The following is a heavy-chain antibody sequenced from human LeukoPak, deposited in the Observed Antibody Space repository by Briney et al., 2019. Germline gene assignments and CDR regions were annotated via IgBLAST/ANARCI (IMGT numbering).Heavy chain of an antibody. D-gene: IGHD3-16*02. V-gene: IGHV3-7*01. J-gene: IGHJ4*02. CDR2: IKQDGSEK. CDR1: GFTFSSYW. CDR3: KPYDSVGGIFRYDY. Sequence: GGSLRLSCAASGFTFSSYWMSRVRQAPGKGLEWVANIKQDGSEKYYVDSVKGRFTISRDNAKNSLYLQMNSLRAEDTAVYYCKPYDSVGGIFRYDYWGQGPLVTVPS.